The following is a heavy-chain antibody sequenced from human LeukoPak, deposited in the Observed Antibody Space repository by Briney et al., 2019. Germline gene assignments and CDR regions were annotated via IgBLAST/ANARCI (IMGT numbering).Heavy chain of an antibody. CDR1: GDSISGYY. D-gene: IGHD6-19*01. CDR2: IYYSGST. Sequence: SETLSLTCTVSGDSISGYYWSWIRQPPGKGLEWIGSIYYSGSTNYNPSLKSRVTISVDTSKNQFSLKLNSVTAADTAAYYCARGVLQWPARLDYWGQGTLVTVSS. CDR3: ARGVLQWPARLDY. V-gene: IGHV4-59*08. J-gene: IGHJ4*02.